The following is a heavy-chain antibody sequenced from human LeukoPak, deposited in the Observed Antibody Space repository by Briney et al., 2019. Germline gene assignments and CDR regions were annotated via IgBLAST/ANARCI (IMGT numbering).Heavy chain of an antibody. CDR3: AKCPSSLSCYGVRLDV. CDR2: LGGSGVPT. D-gene: IGHD2-2*01. V-gene: IGHV3-23*01. Sequence: GGSLRLSCAASGFTFSSYAMHWVRQPPGKGLEWVSNLGGSGVPTNYANSVKGRFTISRDNSKNTLYLEMNSLGVDDTAIYYCAKCPSSLSCYGVRLDVWGQGTTVTVSS. CDR1: GFTFSSYA. J-gene: IGHJ6*02.